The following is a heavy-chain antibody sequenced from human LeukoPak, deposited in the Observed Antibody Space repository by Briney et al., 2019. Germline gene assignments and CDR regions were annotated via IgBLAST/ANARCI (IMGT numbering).Heavy chain of an antibody. CDR1: GYTFTSYD. CDR2: MNPNSGNT. D-gene: IGHD3-22*01. V-gene: IGHV1-8*01. Sequence: GASVKVSCKASGYTFTSYDINWVRQATGQGLEWMGWMNPNSGNTGYAQKFQGRVTMTRNTSISTAYMELSSLRSEDTAVYYCARGEFYDSSGYYSPFDYWGQGTLVTVSS. CDR3: ARGEFYDSSGYYSPFDY. J-gene: IGHJ4*02.